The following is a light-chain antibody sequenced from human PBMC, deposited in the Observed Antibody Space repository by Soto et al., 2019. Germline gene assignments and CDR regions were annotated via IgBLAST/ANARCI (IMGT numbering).Light chain of an antibody. CDR1: SSDVGGYNY. CDR2: DVS. CDR3: SSYTSNTTPLV. J-gene: IGLJ1*01. Sequence: QSALTQPASVSGSPGQSITISCTGTSSDVGGYNYVSWYQQHPGKAPKLMIYDVSNRPSGVSNRFSGSKSGNTASLTISWLQAEDEADYYCSSYTSNTTPLVFGTGTKLTVL. V-gene: IGLV2-14*01.